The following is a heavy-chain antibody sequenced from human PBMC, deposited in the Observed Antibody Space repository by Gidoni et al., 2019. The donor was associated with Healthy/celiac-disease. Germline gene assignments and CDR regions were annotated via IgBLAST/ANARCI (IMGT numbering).Heavy chain of an antibody. D-gene: IGHD2-2*01. CDR3: AQYCSTTSCYGIDP. Sequence: SCAVSGFTFSSSAMSWVRQPPGKGLEWVSAISNSGRSTYYVDSVKGRLTISRDNSKNTLYLQMNSLRAEDTAVYYCAQYCSTTSCYGIDPWGQGTLVTVSS. CDR1: GFTFSSSA. V-gene: IGHV3-23*01. J-gene: IGHJ5*02. CDR2: ISNSGRST.